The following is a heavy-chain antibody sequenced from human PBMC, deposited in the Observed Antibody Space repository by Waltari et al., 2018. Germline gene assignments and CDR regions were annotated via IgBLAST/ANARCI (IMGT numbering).Heavy chain of an antibody. CDR1: GGSISSGGYY. CDR3: ARAETPTTGFYFDY. J-gene: IGHJ4*02. D-gene: IGHD1-1*01. Sequence: QVQLQESGPGLVKPSQTLSLTCTVSGGSISSGGYYWSWIRQHPGKGLEWIGYIYYSGSTYYNPSLKSRVTISVDTSKNQFSLKLSSVTAADTAVYYCARAETPTTGFYFDYWGQGSLVTVSS. CDR2: IYYSGST. V-gene: IGHV4-31*03.